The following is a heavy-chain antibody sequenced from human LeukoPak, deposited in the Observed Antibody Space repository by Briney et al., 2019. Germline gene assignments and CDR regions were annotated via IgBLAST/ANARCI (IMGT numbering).Heavy chain of an antibody. Sequence: ASVKVSCKASGYTFTSYGISWVRQAPGQGLEWMGWISAYNGNINYAQKLQGRVTLTEDTSTDTAYMELSSLRSADTAMYYCAINAYCSSNSCWGNYYYYYMDVWGKGTTVTVSS. CDR1: GYTFTSYG. CDR3: AINAYCSSNSCWGNYYYYYMDV. CDR2: ISAYNGNI. J-gene: IGHJ6*03. V-gene: IGHV1-18*01. D-gene: IGHD2-2*01.